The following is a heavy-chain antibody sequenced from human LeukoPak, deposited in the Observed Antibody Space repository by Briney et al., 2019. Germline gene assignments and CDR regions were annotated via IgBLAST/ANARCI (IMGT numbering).Heavy chain of an antibody. D-gene: IGHD5-18*01. CDR1: GGSISSYY. J-gene: IGHJ4*02. V-gene: IGHV4-59*01. CDR2: IYYSGST. Sequence: SETLSLTCTVSGGSISSYYWSWIRQPPGEGLERIGSIYYSGSTNYNPSLKSRVTISIDTSKNQFSLNLSSVTAADTAVYYCARGASGYSYGWGQGTLVTVSS. CDR3: ARGASGYSYG.